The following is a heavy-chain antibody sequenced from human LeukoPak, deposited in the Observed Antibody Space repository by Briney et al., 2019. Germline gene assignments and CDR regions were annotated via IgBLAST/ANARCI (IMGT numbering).Heavy chain of an antibody. CDR3: ARGRGRAGYSSSWYSDY. Sequence: EGSLRLSCAASGFTFSSYGMHWVRQAPGKGLEWVAVISYDGSNKYYADSVKGRFTISRDNSKNTLYLQMNSLRAEDTAVYYCARGRGRAGYSSSWYSDYWGQGTLVTVSS. J-gene: IGHJ4*02. CDR2: ISYDGSNK. CDR1: GFTFSSYG. V-gene: IGHV3-30*03. D-gene: IGHD6-13*01.